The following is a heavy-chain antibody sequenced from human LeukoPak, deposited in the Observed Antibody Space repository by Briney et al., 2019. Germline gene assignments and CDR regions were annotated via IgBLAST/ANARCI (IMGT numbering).Heavy chain of an antibody. J-gene: IGHJ4*02. D-gene: IGHD3-22*01. V-gene: IGHV3-74*01. CDR3: AREGTSGYYYSFDY. Sequence: GGSLRLSCAASGFTFSSYWMHWVRQAPGKGPVWVSRINSDGSSISYADSVKGRFTIPRDNAKNTLYLQMNSLRAEDTAVYYCAREGTSGYYYSFDYWGQGTLVTVSS. CDR2: INSDGSSI. CDR1: GFTFSSYW.